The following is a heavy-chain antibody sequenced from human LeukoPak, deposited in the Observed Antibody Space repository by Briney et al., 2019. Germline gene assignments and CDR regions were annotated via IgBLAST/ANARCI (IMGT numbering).Heavy chain of an antibody. V-gene: IGHV3-74*03. CDR1: GFIFSNYW. CDR3: AKGGLRVTDY. J-gene: IGHJ4*02. CDR2: VNNDGSST. Sequence: GGSLRLSCAASGFIFSNYWMHWVRQAPGKGLVWVSRVNNDGSSTTYADSVKGRFTISRDNAKNTLYLQMNSLRAEDTGVYYCAKGGLRVTDYWGQGTLVTVSS. D-gene: IGHD5/OR15-5a*01.